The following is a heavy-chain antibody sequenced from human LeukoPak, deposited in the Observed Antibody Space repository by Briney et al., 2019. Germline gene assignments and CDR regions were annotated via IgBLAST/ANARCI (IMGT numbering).Heavy chain of an antibody. CDR2: INHSGST. V-gene: IGHV4-34*01. D-gene: IGHD6-13*01. CDR3: ARRGYSSSWYY. CDR1: GGSFSGYY. J-gene: IGHJ4*02. Sequence: KPSETLSLTCAVYGGSFSGYYWSWIRQPPGKGLEWIGEINHSGSTNYNPSLKSRVTISVDTSENQFSLKLSSVTAADTAVYYCARRGYSSSWYYWGQGTLVTVSS.